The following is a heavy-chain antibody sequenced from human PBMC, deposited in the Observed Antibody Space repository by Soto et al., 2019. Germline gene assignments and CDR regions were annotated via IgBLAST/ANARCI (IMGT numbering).Heavy chain of an antibody. V-gene: IGHV4-4*02. CDR2: ISSSGST. Sequence: QVQLQESGPGLVKPSGTLSLTCAVSSYSISSSYWWSWVRQSPGKGLEWIGEISSSGSTNYNPSLKSRVTISVDRSKSQFSLKLSSVTAADTAVYYCARTRGLLTYYYYMDVWGKGTTVTVSS. CDR3: ARTRGLLTYYYYMDV. CDR1: SYSISSSYW. J-gene: IGHJ6*03. D-gene: IGHD2-15*01.